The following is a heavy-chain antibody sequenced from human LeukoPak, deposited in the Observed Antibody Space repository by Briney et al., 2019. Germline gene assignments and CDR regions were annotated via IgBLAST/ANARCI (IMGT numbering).Heavy chain of an antibody. CDR2: INPNSGGT. D-gene: IGHD2-8*01. CDR3: ARDLGVMVYAFHP. CDR1: GGTFSSYA. Sequence: ASVKVSCKASGGTFSSYAISWVRQAPGQGLEWMGRINPNSGGTNYAQKFQGRVTMTRDTSISTAYMELSRLRSDDTAVYYCARDLGVMVYAFHPWGQGTLVTVSS. V-gene: IGHV1-2*06. J-gene: IGHJ5*02.